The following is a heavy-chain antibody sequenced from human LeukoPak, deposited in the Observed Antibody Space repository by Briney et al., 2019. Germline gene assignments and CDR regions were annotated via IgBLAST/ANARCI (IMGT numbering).Heavy chain of an antibody. V-gene: IGHV3-9*01. CDR2: ISWNSGSI. J-gene: IGHJ6*02. Sequence: PGRSLRLSCAASGFTFDDYAIHWVRQAPGKGLEWVSGISWNSGSIGYADSVKGRFTISRDNAKNSLYLQMNSLRAEDTALYYCAKGLIAAVGMDVWGQGTTVTVSS. CDR3: AKGLIAAVGMDV. CDR1: GFTFDDYA. D-gene: IGHD6-25*01.